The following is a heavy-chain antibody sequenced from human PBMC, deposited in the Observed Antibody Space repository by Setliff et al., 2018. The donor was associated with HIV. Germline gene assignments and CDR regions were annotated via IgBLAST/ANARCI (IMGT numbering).Heavy chain of an antibody. CDR2: IYYSGST. CDR1: GGSINSHY. CDR3: ARDLGTGTTLDWFDP. D-gene: IGHD1-7*01. Sequence: SETLSLTCTVSGGSINSHYWSWIRQPPGKGLEYIGYIYYSGSTNYNPSLQSRVTISIDTSKKQLFLKVRSVTAADTAVYYCARDLGTGTTLDWFDPWGQGTLVTVSS. V-gene: IGHV4-59*11. J-gene: IGHJ5*02.